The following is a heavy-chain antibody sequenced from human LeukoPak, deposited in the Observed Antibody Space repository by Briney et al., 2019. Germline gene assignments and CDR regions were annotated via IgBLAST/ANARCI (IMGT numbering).Heavy chain of an antibody. CDR1: GGSFSGYY. CDR3: ARVGQYCSSTSCYQTRYYYYYYMDV. J-gene: IGHJ6*03. D-gene: IGHD2-2*01. V-gene: IGHV4-34*01. CDR2: INHSGST. Sequence: SETLSLTCAVYGGSFSGYYWSWIRQPPGKGPEWIGEINHSGSTNYNPSLKSRVTISVDTSKNQFSLKLSSVTAADTAVYYCARVGQYCSSTSCYQTRYYYYYYMDVWGKGTTVTVSS.